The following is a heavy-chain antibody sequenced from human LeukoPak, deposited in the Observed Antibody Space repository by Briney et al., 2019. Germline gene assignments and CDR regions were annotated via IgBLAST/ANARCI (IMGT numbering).Heavy chain of an antibody. V-gene: IGHV3-23*01. Sequence: PGGSLRLSCAASGFTFSSYAMSWVRQAPGKGLEWVSGISGSGGSTYYADSEKGRFTISRDDSKNMPYLQMNSLRAEGTAVYYCAKVGSGWYYFDYWGQGTLVTVSS. CDR1: GFTFSSYA. CDR2: ISGSGGST. J-gene: IGHJ4*02. CDR3: AKVGSGWYYFDY. D-gene: IGHD6-19*01.